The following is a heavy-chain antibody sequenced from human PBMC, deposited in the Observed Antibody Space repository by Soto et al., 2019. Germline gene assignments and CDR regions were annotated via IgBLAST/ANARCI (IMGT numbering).Heavy chain of an antibody. CDR3: AKNPGYYYDSTGYHFDY. CDR2: ISYGGGTT. D-gene: IGHD3-22*01. V-gene: IGHV3-23*01. J-gene: IGHJ4*02. CDR1: EFTFSNYA. Sequence: EVQLLESGGGLVQPGGSLRLSCAASEFTFSNYAMSWVRQAPGKGLEWVSAISYGGGTTYYADSVKGRFTISRDNSKNTLYLQMNSLIAEDTAVYYCAKNPGYYYDSTGYHFDYWGQGTLVTVSS.